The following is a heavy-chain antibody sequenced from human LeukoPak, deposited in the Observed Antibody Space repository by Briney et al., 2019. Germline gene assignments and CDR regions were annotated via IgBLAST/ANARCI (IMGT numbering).Heavy chain of an antibody. V-gene: IGHV4-38-2*02. Sequence: SETLSLTCTVSGSSISSGYYWGWIRQPPGKGLEWIGGIYHSGTTYYSPSLKSRVTISVDTSKNQFSLKLNSVTAADTAVYYCARESRGYYDSSAYYMDVWGKGTTVTVSS. CDR1: GSSISSGYY. CDR2: IYHSGTT. D-gene: IGHD3-22*01. J-gene: IGHJ6*03. CDR3: ARESRGYYDSSAYYMDV.